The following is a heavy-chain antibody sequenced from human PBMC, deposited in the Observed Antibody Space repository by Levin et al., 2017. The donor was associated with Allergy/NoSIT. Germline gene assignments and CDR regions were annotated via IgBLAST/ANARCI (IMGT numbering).Heavy chain of an antibody. V-gene: IGHV3-23*01. Sequence: PGGSLRLSCAASGFTFSSYAMSWVRQAPGKGLEWVSAISGSGGSTYYADSVKGRFTISRDNSKNTLYLQMNSLRAEDTAVYYCAKGQWLRWSVGSYDAFDIWGQGTMVTVSS. D-gene: IGHD5-12*01. CDR1: GFTFSSYA. CDR3: AKGQWLRWSVGSYDAFDI. J-gene: IGHJ3*02. CDR2: ISGSGGST.